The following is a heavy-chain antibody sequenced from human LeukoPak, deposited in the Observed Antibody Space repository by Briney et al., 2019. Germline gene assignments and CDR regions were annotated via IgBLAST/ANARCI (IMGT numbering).Heavy chain of an antibody. J-gene: IGHJ5*02. CDR3: ARHERCSSINCIYNWFDP. CDR2: VFYSGRT. D-gene: IGHD2-2*01. V-gene: IGHV4-39*01. Sequence: PGGSLRLSCTASGFTFSSYSMNWIRQPPGKGLEWIGSVFYSGRTYYNPSLKSRVTIFVDPSKNQFSLNLRSVTAADTAVYYCARHERCSSINCIYNWFDPWGQGTLVIVSS. CDR1: GFTFSSYS.